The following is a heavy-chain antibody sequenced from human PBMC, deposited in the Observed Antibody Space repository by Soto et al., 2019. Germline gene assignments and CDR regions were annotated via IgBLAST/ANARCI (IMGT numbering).Heavy chain of an antibody. Sequence: SETLSLTCAVSGYSISSSNWWGWIRQPPGKGLEWIGYIYYSGTTYYNSSLKSRVTMSVDTSKNQFSLKLTSVTAVDTAVYYYARREIQGPIDYWGQGTLVTVSS. CDR3: ARREIQGPIDY. D-gene: IGHD1-26*01. CDR2: IYYSGTT. V-gene: IGHV4-28*01. J-gene: IGHJ4*02. CDR1: GYSISSSNW.